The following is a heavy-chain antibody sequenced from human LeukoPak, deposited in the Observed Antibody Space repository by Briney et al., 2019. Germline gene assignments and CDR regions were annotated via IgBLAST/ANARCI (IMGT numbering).Heavy chain of an antibody. Sequence: PSETLSLTCTVSGGSISSYYWSWIRQPPGKGLEWIGEINHSGSTNYNPSLKSRVTISVDTSKNQFSLKLSSVTAADTAVYYCARRRSGWYLGWFDPWGQGTLVTVSS. CDR3: ARRRSGWYLGWFDP. V-gene: IGHV4-34*01. J-gene: IGHJ5*02. D-gene: IGHD6-19*01. CDR2: INHSGST. CDR1: GGSISSYY.